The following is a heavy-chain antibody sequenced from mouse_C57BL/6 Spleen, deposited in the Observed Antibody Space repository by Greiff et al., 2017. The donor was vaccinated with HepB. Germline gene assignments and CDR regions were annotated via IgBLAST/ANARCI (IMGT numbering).Heavy chain of an antibody. CDR1: GYTFTSYW. CDR3: ARFDGYYDWYFDV. Sequence: QVQLKQPGAELVMPGASVKLSCKASGYTFTSYWMHWVKQRPGQGLEWIGEIDPSDSYTNYNQKFKGKSTLTVDKSSSTAYMQLSSLTSEDSAVYYCARFDGYYDWYFDVWGTGTTVTVSS. V-gene: IGHV1-69*01. CDR2: IDPSDSYT. J-gene: IGHJ1*03. D-gene: IGHD2-3*01.